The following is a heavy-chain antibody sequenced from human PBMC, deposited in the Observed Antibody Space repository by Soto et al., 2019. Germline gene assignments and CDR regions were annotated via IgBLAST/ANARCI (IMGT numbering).Heavy chain of an antibody. Sequence: SETLSLTCTVSGGSISSSSYYWGWIRQPPGKGLEWIGSIYYSGSTYYNPSLKSRVTRTVDTSKNQFSLKLSSVTAADTAVYYCARLPSGYRSGWYYFDYWGQGTLVTVSS. CDR2: IYYSGST. D-gene: IGHD6-19*01. CDR1: GGSISSSSYY. V-gene: IGHV4-39*01. CDR3: ARLPSGYRSGWYYFDY. J-gene: IGHJ4*02.